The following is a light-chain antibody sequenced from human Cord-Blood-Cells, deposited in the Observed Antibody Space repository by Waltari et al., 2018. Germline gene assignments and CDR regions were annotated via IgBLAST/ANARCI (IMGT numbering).Light chain of an antibody. CDR3: SSYTSSSTLV. J-gene: IGLJ3*02. CDR1: SSDVGGYNY. Sequence: QSALTQPASVSGSPGQSITLSCTGTSSDVGGYNYVSWYQQHPGKDPKLMIYDVSNRPSGVSTRFSGSKSGNTAALTISGLQAEDEADYYCSSYTSSSTLVFGGGTKLTVL. V-gene: IGLV2-14*03. CDR2: DVS.